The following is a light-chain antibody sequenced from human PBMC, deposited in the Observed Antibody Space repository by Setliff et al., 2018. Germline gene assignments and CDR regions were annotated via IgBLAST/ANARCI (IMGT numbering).Light chain of an antibody. CDR2: TNT. CDR3: QSYGSRLSAVV. CDR1: SSNIGAGYE. J-gene: IGLJ2*01. V-gene: IGLV1-40*01. Sequence: QSVLTQPPSASGAPGQTVTISCTGLSSNIGAGYEVHWYQRFPGTALKLLIYTNTNRPSGVPDRFSASKSGTSASLAITGLQAEDGADYYCQSYGSRLSAVVFGEGTKVTVL.